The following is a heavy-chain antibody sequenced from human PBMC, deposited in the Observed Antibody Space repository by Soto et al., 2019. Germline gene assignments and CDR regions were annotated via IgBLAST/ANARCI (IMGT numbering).Heavy chain of an antibody. CDR2: IYYSGST. D-gene: IGHD6-6*01. CDR1: GGSISSSSYY. Sequence: SETLSLTCTVSGGSISSSSYYWGWIRQPPGKGLEWIGSIYYSGSTYYNPSLKGRVTISVDTSKNQFSLKLSSVTAADTAVYYCARQLAARPYYFDYWGQGTLVTSPQ. CDR3: ARQLAARPYYFDY. V-gene: IGHV4-39*01. J-gene: IGHJ4*02.